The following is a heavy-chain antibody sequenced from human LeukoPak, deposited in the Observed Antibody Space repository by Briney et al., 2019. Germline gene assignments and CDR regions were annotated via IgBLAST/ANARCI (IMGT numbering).Heavy chain of an antibody. CDR2: IIPIFGTA. CDR1: GGTFSSYA. V-gene: IGHV1-69*13. CDR3: ARRLDTAMAQGAFDI. D-gene: IGHD5-18*01. J-gene: IGHJ3*02. Sequence: SVKVSCKASGGTFSSYAISWVRQAPGQGLEWMGGIIPIFGTANYAQKFQGRVTITADESTSTAYMELSSLRSEDTAVYYCARRLDTAMAQGAFDIWGQGTMITVSS.